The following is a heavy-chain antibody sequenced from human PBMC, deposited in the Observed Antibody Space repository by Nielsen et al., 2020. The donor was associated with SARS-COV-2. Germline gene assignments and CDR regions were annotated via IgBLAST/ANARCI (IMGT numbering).Heavy chain of an antibody. CDR3: ARGGSGSHHGTFDY. CDR2: ISTYGSST. V-gene: IGHV3-64*01. Sequence: GGSLRLSCAASGFTFSNYVMHWVRQAPGKGLEYVSAISTYGSSTYYANSVKGRFTISRDNSKNTVYLHMGRVRVEDMAVDYCARGGSGSHHGTFDYWGQGTLVTVSS. J-gene: IGHJ4*02. D-gene: IGHD1-26*01. CDR1: GFTFSNYV.